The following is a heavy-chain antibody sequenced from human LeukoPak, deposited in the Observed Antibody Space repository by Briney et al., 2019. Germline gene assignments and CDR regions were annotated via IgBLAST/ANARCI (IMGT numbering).Heavy chain of an antibody. CDR2: ISYKGSNK. CDR3: AKVGNNWDFDY. V-gene: IGHV3-30*18. J-gene: IGHJ4*02. D-gene: IGHD1-1*01. CDR1: GFTFGSYA. Sequence: GGSLRLSCAASGFTFGSYAMHWVRQAPGKGLEGVGLISYKGSNKYYADSVKGRFIIYRANSRNTLYMQMNSLRAEDTAVYYCAKVGNNWDFDYWGQGTLVTVSS.